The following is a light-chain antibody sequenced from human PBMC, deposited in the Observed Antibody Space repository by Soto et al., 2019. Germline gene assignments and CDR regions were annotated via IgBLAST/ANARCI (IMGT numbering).Light chain of an antibody. V-gene: IGKV3-20*01. Sequence: DIVLTQSPGTLSLSPGEIATLSCRSSQSVSSNYLAWYQQKPDQAPRLVIYDVSGRATGIPDRFSGSGSGTDFTLTISRLEPEDSAVYYCQQYGISPTFGQGTKVEIK. J-gene: IGKJ1*01. CDR1: QSVSSNY. CDR3: QQYGISPT. CDR2: DVS.